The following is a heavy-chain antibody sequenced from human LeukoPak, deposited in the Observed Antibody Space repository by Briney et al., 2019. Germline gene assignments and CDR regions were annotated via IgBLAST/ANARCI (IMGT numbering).Heavy chain of an antibody. CDR1: GYTFTGYF. V-gene: IGHV1-18*04. Sequence: ASVKVSCKASGYTFTGYFIHWMRQAPGQGLEWMGWISAYNGNTNYAQRLQGRVTMTTDTSTSTAYMELRSPRSDDTAVYYCARDTPPLGYCSSTSCFLRFDPWGQGTLVTVSS. J-gene: IGHJ5*02. D-gene: IGHD2-2*01. CDR2: ISAYNGNT. CDR3: ARDTPPLGYCSSTSCFLRFDP.